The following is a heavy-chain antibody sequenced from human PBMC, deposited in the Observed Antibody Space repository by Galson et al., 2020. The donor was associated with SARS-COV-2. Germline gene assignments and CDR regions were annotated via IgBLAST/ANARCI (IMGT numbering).Heavy chain of an antibody. J-gene: IGHJ4*02. Sequence: GGSLRLSCAASGFTFSNYAMSWVRQAPGTGLQWVAAIRSGGGITFYADSVKGRFTISRDNSRNTLYLQMYNLRAEATAVYYCVKDFCTDEEGQTRVPYYFDYWGQGSLVIVSS. CDR2: IRSGGGIT. CDR1: GFTFSNYA. D-gene: IGHD2-8*01. CDR3: VKDFCTDEEGQTRVPYYFDY. V-gene: IGHV3-23*01.